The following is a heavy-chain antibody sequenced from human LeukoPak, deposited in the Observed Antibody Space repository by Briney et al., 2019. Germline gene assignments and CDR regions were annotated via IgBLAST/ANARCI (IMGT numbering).Heavy chain of an antibody. CDR3: VKDSDYGGNSGGFDF. CDR2: ISWNSGRL. CDR1: GFTFDDYA. V-gene: IGHV3-9*01. D-gene: IGHD4-23*01. J-gene: IGHJ4*02. Sequence: PGGSLRLSCAASGFTFDDYAMHWVRQVPGKGLEWVSGISWNSGRLDYADSVKGRFTISRDNARSSLSLQMNSLRTEDTALYYCVKDSDYGGNSGGFDFWGQGTLVTVSS.